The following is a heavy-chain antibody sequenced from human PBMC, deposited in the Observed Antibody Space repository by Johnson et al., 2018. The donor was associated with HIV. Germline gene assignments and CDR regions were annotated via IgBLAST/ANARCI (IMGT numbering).Heavy chain of an antibody. V-gene: IGHV3-30-3*01. D-gene: IGHD6-19*01. J-gene: IGHJ3*02. CDR3: AREKTTGWYDDAFDI. CDR2: ISYVETNK. Sequence: QVRLVESGGGVIQPGRSLRLSCAASAFTFRTYSMHWVRQPPGKGLEWVAAISYVETNKYYADSVKGRFTISRDNSKNTLYLHMTSLRADDTAVYYCAREKTTGWYDDAFDIWGHGTMVTVS. CDR1: AFTFRTYS.